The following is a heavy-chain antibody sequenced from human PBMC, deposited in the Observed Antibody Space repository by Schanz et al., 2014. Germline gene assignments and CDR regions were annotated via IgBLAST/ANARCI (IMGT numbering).Heavy chain of an antibody. D-gene: IGHD3-16*01. J-gene: IGHJ2*01. Sequence: QVQLVQSGAEVKKPGASVKVSCKASGYTFTSYGISWVRQAPGQGLEWMGWISPYNGHTTYSQKVRDRVIFTTDTSANTADMELRSLRSDDTAHYYCVRVPSRDVSFDLWGRGTLVTVSS. CDR3: VRVPSRDVSFDL. V-gene: IGHV1-18*01. CDR1: GYTFTSYG. CDR2: ISPYNGHT.